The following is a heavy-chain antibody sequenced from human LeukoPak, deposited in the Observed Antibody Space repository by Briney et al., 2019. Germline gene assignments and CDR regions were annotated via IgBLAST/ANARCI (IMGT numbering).Heavy chain of an antibody. J-gene: IGHJ4*02. CDR2: IGPGGDI. V-gene: IGHV3-48*01. CDR3: ARRFDS. CDR1: GFSFTAYS. Sequence: PGGSLRLSCAASGFSFTAYSMNWVRQAPGRGLEWISYIGPGGDIYYADSVTGRFTVSRDIAKNSLYLQMNGLRVDDTAVYCCARRFDSWGQGTLVTVSS.